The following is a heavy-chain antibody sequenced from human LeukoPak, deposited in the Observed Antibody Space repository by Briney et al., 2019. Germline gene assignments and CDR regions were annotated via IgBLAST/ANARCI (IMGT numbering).Heavy chain of an antibody. D-gene: IGHD6-25*01. Sequence: TLSLTCTVSGGSISSGGYYWSWIRQHPGKGLEWIGYIYYSGSTYYNPSLKSRVTISVDTSKNQFSLKLSSVTAADTAVYYCARDTASGTFDYWGQGTLVTVSS. J-gene: IGHJ4*02. CDR1: GGSISSGGYY. CDR3: ARDTASGTFDY. V-gene: IGHV4-31*03. CDR2: IYYSGST.